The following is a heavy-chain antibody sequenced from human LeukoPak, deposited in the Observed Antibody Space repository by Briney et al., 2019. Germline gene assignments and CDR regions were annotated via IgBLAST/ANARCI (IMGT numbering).Heavy chain of an antibody. CDR2: ISYDGSNK. Sequence: LRLSCAASGVIISGYPMRWVRQAPGKGLEWVAVISYDGSNKYYGDSVKGRFTISRDNSKNPLFLQMNSLRAEDTAVYYCANDLRLELTGFDYWGQGTLVTVSS. D-gene: IGHD1-7*01. CDR3: ANDLRLELTGFDY. CDR1: GVIISGYP. V-gene: IGHV3-30-3*02. J-gene: IGHJ4*02.